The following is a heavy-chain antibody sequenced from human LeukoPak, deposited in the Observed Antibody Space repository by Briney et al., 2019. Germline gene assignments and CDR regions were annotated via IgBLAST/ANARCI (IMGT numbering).Heavy chain of an antibody. J-gene: IGHJ4*02. Sequence: GGSLRLSCAASGFTFSNHGMNWVRKAPGKGLEWVSGISPSGDITYYADSVKGRFTISRDNSKNTLYLEVISLTAEDTAVYYCAKDDAWLRFGEWSQGTLVTVSS. CDR1: GFTFSNHG. CDR2: ISPSGDIT. CDR3: AKDDAWLRFGE. D-gene: IGHD3-10*01. V-gene: IGHV3-23*01.